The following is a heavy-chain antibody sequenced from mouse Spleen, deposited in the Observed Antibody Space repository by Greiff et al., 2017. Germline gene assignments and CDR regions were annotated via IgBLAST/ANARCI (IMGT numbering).Heavy chain of an antibody. V-gene: IGHV1-66*01. CDR2: IYPGSGNT. CDR3: ANYYGSSVYYAMDY. Sequence: VQLQQSGPELVKPGASVKISCKASGYSFTSYYIHWVKQRPGQGLEWIGWIYPGSGNTKYNEKFKGKATLTADTSSSTAYMQLSSLTSEDSAVYYCANYYGSSVYYAMDYWGQGTSVTVSS. D-gene: IGHD1-1*01. J-gene: IGHJ4*01. CDR1: GYSFTSYY.